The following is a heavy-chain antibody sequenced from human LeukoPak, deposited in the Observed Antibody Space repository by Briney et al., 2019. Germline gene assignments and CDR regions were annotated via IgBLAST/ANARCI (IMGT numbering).Heavy chain of an antibody. J-gene: IGHJ4*02. CDR2: ISPDNGYT. CDR1: GYKFRSYD. D-gene: IGHD3-16*01. CDR3: ARYNGYDWGYLDY. Sequence: ASVKVSFKASGYKFRSYDIIWVRQAPGQGLECMGWISPDNGYTNSAHKIQGRVTMTADTSTSTAYMELRSLRSDDTAVYYCARYNGYDWGYLDYWGQGTPVTVFS. V-gene: IGHV1-18*01.